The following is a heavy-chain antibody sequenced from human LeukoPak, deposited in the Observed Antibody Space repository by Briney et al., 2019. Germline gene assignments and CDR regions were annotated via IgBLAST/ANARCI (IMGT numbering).Heavy chain of an antibody. V-gene: IGHV4-4*09. D-gene: IGHD4-17*01. Sequence: PSKTLSLTCTVSGGSISRYYWSWIRQPPGKGLEWIGYMSSSGSTNHNPSLKSRVTISVDTSKNQFSLKLSSVTAADTAVYYCARLGPYGDDTYYMDVWGKGTTVTVSS. CDR3: ARLGPYGDDTYYMDV. CDR2: MSSSGST. J-gene: IGHJ6*03. CDR1: GGSISRYY.